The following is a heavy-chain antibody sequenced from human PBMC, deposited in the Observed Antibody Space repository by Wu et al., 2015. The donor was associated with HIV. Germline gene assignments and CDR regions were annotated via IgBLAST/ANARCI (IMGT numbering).Heavy chain of an antibody. Sequence: QVQLVQSGAEVKKPGSSVKVSCKASGGTFSSYAISWVRQAPGQGLEWMGGIIPIFGTANYAQKFQGRVTITTDESTSTAYMELSSLRSEDTAVYYCARDKLGTASYYYYGMDAWGQGTTVTVSS. CDR3: ARDKLGTASYYYYGMDA. CDR1: GGTFSSYA. D-gene: IGHD7-27*01. J-gene: IGHJ6*02. V-gene: IGHV1-69*05. CDR2: IIPIFGTA.